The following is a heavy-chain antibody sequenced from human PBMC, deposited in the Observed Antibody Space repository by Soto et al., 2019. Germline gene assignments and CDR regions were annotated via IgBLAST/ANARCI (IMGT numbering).Heavy chain of an antibody. CDR2: ISYDGSNK. CDR3: ARDLSRSGYYTSSFDI. Sequence: QVQLVESGGGVVQPGRSLRLSCAASGFTFSSYAMHWVRQAPGKGLEWVAVISYDGSNKYYADSVKGRFTISRDNSKNTLYLQMNSLRAEDTAEYYCARDLSRSGYYTSSFDIWGQGTMVTVSS. CDR1: GFTFSSYA. J-gene: IGHJ3*02. V-gene: IGHV3-30-3*01. D-gene: IGHD3-3*01.